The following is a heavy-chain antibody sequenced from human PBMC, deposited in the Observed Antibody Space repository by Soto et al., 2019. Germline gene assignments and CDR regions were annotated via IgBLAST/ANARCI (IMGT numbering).Heavy chain of an antibody. D-gene: IGHD6-6*01. CDR2: INPNSGGT. CDR1: GYTFTGYY. CDR3: ARERRYSRSSGYDGMDV. Sequence: GASVKVSCKAYGYTFTGYYMHWVRQAPGQGLEWMGWINPNSGGTNYAQKFQGWVTMTRDTSISTAYMELSRLRSDDTAVYYCARERRYSRSSGYDGMDVGGQGTTVTVSS. J-gene: IGHJ6*02. V-gene: IGHV1-2*04.